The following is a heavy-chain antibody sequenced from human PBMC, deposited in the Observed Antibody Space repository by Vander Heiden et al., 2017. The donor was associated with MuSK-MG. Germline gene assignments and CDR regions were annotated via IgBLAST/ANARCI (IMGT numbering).Heavy chain of an antibody. D-gene: IGHD6-19*01. CDR3: ASGYSSGWYGY. Sequence: QVQLQESGPGLVKPSETLSLICTVSGGSISSYYWSWIRQPPGKGLEWIGYIYCSGSTNYNPSLKSRVTISVDTSKNQFSLKLSSVTAADTAVYYCASGYSSGWYGYWGQGTLVTVSS. V-gene: IGHV4-59*08. CDR1: GGSISSYY. J-gene: IGHJ4*02. CDR2: IYCSGST.